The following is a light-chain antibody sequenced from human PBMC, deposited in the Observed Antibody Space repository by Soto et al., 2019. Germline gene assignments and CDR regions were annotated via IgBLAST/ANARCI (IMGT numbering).Light chain of an antibody. J-gene: IGKJ5*01. CDR1: QSARSS. CDR3: QQYNNWPPT. Sequence: VMTQSPATLSVSPGESATLSCKASQSARSSLGWYQQKTGQPPRLLIHDVSIRATGIPDRLNGSGSGTEFTLTISRLQSEDFAVYYCQQYNNWPPTXGQGTRLEIK. CDR2: DVS. V-gene: IGKV3-15*01.